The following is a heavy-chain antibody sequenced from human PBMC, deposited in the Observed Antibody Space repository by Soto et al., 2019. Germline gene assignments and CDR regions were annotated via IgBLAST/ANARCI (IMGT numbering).Heavy chain of an antibody. CDR3: ARDAAQYYYDSSGPLV. V-gene: IGHV3-30*03. J-gene: IGHJ4*01. Sequence: PGGSLRLSCGASGFTFSNYAMHWVRQAPGKGLEWVAIVSYDGDNEYYPDSVRGRFFISRDNSKNTLYLQMNSLRAEDTAVYYCARDAAQYYYDSSGPLVWGHGTLVTVSS. CDR2: VSYDGDNE. CDR1: GFTFSNYA. D-gene: IGHD3-22*01.